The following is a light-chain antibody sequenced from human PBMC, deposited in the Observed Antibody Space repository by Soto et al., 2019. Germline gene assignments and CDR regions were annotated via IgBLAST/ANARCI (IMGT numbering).Light chain of an antibody. CDR2: WAS. CDR3: QQYYTTALT. J-gene: IGKJ4*01. Sequence: IFMTQSRDSLAVSLGERATINCKSSQSVLYSSDNKNYLAWYQQKPGQPPKLLIFWASTRESGVPDRFSGSGSGTDFTLTISSMQAEDVAVYYCQQYYTTALTFGGGTKVDXK. CDR1: QSVLYSSDNKNY. V-gene: IGKV4-1*01.